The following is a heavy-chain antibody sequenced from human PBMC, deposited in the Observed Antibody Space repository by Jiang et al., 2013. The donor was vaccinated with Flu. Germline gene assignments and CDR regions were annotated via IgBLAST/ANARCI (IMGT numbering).Heavy chain of an antibody. Sequence: GPGLVKPSETLSLTCNVSAGSVSSGSYYWSWIRQPPRRGLEWIGYIYSSGSTNYNPSLKSRVTISLDTSRNQFSLKVTSVTAADTAVYFCARGYSSSSGKPFDYWGQGTLVTVSS. V-gene: IGHV4-61*01. CDR2: IYSSGST. D-gene: IGHD6-6*01. CDR1: AGSVSSGSYY. J-gene: IGHJ4*02. CDR3: ARGYSSSSGKPFDY.